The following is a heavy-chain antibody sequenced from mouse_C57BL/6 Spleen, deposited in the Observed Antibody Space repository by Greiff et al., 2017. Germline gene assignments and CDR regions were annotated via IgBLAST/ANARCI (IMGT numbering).Heavy chain of an antibody. D-gene: IGHD2-3*01. CDR1: GYAFSSSW. J-gene: IGHJ4*01. V-gene: IGHV1-82*01. CDR2: IYPGDGDT. Sequence: VQLQQSGPELVKPGASVKISCKASGYAFSSSWMNWVKQRPGKGLEWIGRIYPGDGDTNYNGKFKGKATLTADKSSSTAYMQLSSLTSEDSAVYFCARCGDGYSYAMDYWGQGTSVTVSS. CDR3: ARCGDGYSYAMDY.